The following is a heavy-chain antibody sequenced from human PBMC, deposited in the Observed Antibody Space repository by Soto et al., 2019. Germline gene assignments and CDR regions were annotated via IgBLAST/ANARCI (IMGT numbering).Heavy chain of an antibody. Sequence: SETLSLTCAVSGDSVTSNVWWSWVRQPPGKGLEWIGEAYHNGLTDYNPSLKSRVTMSVDTSKNEFSLKLTSLTAADTAIYYCARDAAVPGESDRFDYVGQGTLVTVSS. V-gene: IGHV4-4*02. CDR3: ARDAAVPGESDRFDY. D-gene: IGHD6-19*01. CDR1: GDSVTSNVW. J-gene: IGHJ4*02. CDR2: AYHNGLT.